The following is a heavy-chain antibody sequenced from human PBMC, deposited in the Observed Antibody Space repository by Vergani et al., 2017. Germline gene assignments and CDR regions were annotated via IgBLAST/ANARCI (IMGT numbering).Heavy chain of an antibody. CDR3: ARAPFRITAAEDYAFDV. CDR1: GYTLNTYD. Sequence: QVQLVQSGAEVKEPGGSVQVSCKASGYTLNTYDINWVRQAAGQGLEWMGWMNPNSGNTGYAQKFQGRVTMTSITSIGTAYMELSGLISDDTAVYYCARAPFRITAAEDYAFDVWGQGTLVTVSS. V-gene: IGHV1-8*02. J-gene: IGHJ3*01. CDR2: MNPNSGNT. D-gene: IGHD6-13*01.